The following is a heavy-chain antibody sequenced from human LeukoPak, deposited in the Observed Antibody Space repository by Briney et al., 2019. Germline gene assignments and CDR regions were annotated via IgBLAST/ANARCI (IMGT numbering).Heavy chain of an antibody. D-gene: IGHD2-2*01. CDR2: ISSSSSYI. J-gene: IGHJ3*02. CDR1: GFAFSSYS. CDR3: ARGGYCSSTSCFDAFDI. V-gene: IGHV3-21*01. Sequence: GGSLRLSCAASGFAFSSYSMNWVRQAPGKGLEWVSSISSSSSYIYYADSVKGRFTISRDNAKNSLYLQMNSLRAEDTAVYYCARGGYCSSTSCFDAFDIWGQGTMVTVSS.